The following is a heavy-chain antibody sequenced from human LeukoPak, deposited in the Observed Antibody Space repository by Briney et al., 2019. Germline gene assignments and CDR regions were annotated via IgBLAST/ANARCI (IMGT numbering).Heavy chain of an antibody. CDR3: ARCLGYVGGSGYYDPYYFDY. CDR1: GYTFTSYD. J-gene: IGHJ4*02. D-gene: IGHD3-22*01. V-gene: IGHV1-8*01. Sequence: ASVMVSCKASGYTFTSYDINWVRQATGEGLEWMGWMNPNSGNTGYAQKFQGRVIMTRDTPTSPAYMELSSLRSEDTAVYYCARCLGYVGGSGYYDPYYFDYWGQGTLVTVSS. CDR2: MNPNSGNT.